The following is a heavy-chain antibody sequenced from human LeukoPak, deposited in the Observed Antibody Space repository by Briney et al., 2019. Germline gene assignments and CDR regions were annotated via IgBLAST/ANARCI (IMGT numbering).Heavy chain of an antibody. D-gene: IGHD6-13*01. Sequence: VSVKVSCKASGYTFTGYYMHWVRQAPGQGLEWMGWINPNSGGTNYAREFQGRVTMTRDTSISTAYMELSRLRSDDTAVYYCAISFILAAAGLDYWGQGTLVTVSS. V-gene: IGHV1-2*02. CDR3: AISFILAAAGLDY. J-gene: IGHJ4*02. CDR1: GYTFTGYY. CDR2: INPNSGGT.